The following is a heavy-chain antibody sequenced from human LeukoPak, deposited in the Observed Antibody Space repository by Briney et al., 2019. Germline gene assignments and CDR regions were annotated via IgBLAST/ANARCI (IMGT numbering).Heavy chain of an antibody. CDR3: AKAAMYSSSWYDADDY. CDR2: ISWNSGSI. CDR1: GFTFDDYA. V-gene: IGHV3-9*01. D-gene: IGHD6-13*01. J-gene: IGHJ4*02. Sequence: GGSLRLSCAASGFTFDDYAMHWVRQAPGKGREGVSGISWNSGSIGYADSVKGRFTISRNNAKNSLYLQMNSLRAEDTALYYCAKAAMYSSSWYDADDYWGQGTLVTVSS.